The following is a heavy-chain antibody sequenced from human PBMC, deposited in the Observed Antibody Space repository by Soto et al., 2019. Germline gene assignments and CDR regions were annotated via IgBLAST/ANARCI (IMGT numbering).Heavy chain of an antibody. CDR3: ARMNVDSYQFYYAMDV. V-gene: IGHV2-26*01. J-gene: IGHJ6*02. Sequence: SGPTLVNPTETLTLTCTVSGFSLTTGKMGVSWIRQPPGKALEWVAHIFSDNERSYSTSLQGRLTISKDTSGSQVVLSMTNVDPVDTATYYCARMNVDSYQFYYAMDVWGHGTTVTVSS. D-gene: IGHD4-17*01. CDR1: GFSLTTGKMG. CDR2: IFSDNER.